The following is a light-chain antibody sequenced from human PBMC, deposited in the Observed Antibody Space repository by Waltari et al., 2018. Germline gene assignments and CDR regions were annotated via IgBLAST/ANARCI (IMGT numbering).Light chain of an antibody. Sequence: DIVMTQSPDSLAVSLGERATIHCKSSQSVLYSSNNKNFLAWYQQKPRQPPKLLIYWASTRESGVPDRFSGSGSGTDFTLTISNLQAEDVAVYYCQQYYRSPLTFGGGTKVEIK. CDR2: WAS. CDR1: QSVLYSSNNKNF. CDR3: QQYYRSPLT. J-gene: IGKJ4*01. V-gene: IGKV4-1*01.